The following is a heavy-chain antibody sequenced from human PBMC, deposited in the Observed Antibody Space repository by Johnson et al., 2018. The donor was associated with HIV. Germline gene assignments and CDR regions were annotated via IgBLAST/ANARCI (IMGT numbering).Heavy chain of an antibody. Sequence: MLLVESGGGVVRPGGSLRLSCAASGFTFDDYGMSWVRQAPGQGLEWVSGINWNGGSTGYADSVKGRFTISRDNSKNTLYLQMNSLRAEDTAVYYCARGSYNFWSGEREAFDIWGQGTMVTVSS. V-gene: IGHV3-20*04. CDR3: ARGSYNFWSGEREAFDI. CDR1: GFTFDDYG. D-gene: IGHD3-3*01. J-gene: IGHJ3*02. CDR2: INWNGGST.